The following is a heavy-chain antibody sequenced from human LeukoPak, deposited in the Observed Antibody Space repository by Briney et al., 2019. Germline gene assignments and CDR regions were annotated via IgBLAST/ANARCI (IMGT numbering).Heavy chain of an antibody. CDR1: GGSFSGYY. Sequence: SSETLSLTCAVYGGSFSGYYWSWIRQPPGKGLEWIGEINHSGSTNYNPSLKSRVTISVDTSKNQFSLKLSSVTAADTAVYYCARGRRRYYDSKAFDIWGQGTMVTVSS. CDR3: ARGRRRYYDSKAFDI. V-gene: IGHV4-34*01. D-gene: IGHD3-22*01. J-gene: IGHJ3*02. CDR2: INHSGST.